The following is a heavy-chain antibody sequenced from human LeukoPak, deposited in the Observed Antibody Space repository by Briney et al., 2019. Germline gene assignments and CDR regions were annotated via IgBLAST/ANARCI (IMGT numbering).Heavy chain of an antibody. CDR1: GXTFTTFW. V-gene: IGHV3-74*01. CDR3: ARDLRGSPDR. Sequence: GGSLRLSWSASGXTFTTFWMNWVRQVPGKGLVWVSLINPDGSTTTYADSVKGRFTISRDNAKNTVYLQMNSLGGEDTAIYYCARDLRGSPDRWGQGILVTVSS. D-gene: IGHD3-16*01. CDR2: INPDGSTT. J-gene: IGHJ5*02.